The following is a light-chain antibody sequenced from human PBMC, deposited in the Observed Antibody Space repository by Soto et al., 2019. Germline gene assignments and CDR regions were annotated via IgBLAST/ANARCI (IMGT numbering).Light chain of an antibody. Sequence: DIQMTQSPSTLSASVGDSVTIVCRASQPINTLLAWYQQKPGKAPKLLIYDASSLESEVPSRFSGSGSGTDFTLSISSLQSDDFATYHCQQYNSYPFTFGQGTKLEIK. CDR1: QPINTL. CDR2: DAS. CDR3: QQYNSYPFT. J-gene: IGKJ2*01. V-gene: IGKV1-5*02.